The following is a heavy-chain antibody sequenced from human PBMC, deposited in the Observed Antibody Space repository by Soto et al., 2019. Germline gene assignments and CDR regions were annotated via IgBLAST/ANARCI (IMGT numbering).Heavy chain of an antibody. CDR1: GFTFSSYA. CDR3: AREAPMDV. J-gene: IGHJ6*02. CDR2: LWSAGNT. Sequence: LRLSCAASGFTFSSYATSWVRQAPGKGLEWVSVLWSAGNTYYADSVRGRFTISRDNSKNTLFLEMSSLTADDTAVYYCAREAPMDVWGQGTTVTVSS. V-gene: IGHV3-23*01.